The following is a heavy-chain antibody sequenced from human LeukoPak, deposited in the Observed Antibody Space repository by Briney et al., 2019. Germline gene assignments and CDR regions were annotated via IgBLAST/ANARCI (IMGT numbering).Heavy chain of an antibody. D-gene: IGHD2-8*01. CDR1: GFTFSSYS. V-gene: IGHV3-21*01. J-gene: IGHJ6*03. CDR3: AKDRCSNGIGCYYYYMDV. Sequence: GGSLRLSCAASGFTFSSYSMNWVRQAPGKGLEWVSSISSSSSYIYFADSVRGRFTISRDNAKNSLYLQMNSLRAEDTAVYYCAKDRCSNGIGCYYYYMDVWGKGTTVTISS. CDR2: ISSSSSYI.